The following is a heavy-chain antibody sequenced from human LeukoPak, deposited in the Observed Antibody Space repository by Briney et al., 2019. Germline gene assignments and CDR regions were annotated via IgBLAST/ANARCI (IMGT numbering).Heavy chain of an antibody. Sequence: GESLKISCKGSGYSFTSYWIGWVRQMPGKGLEWMGIIYPGDSDTRYSPSFQGQVTISADKSISTAYLQWSSLKASDTAMYYCARSIVGATTSLHWFDPWGQGTLVTVSS. J-gene: IGHJ5*02. D-gene: IGHD1-26*01. V-gene: IGHV5-51*01. CDR1: GYSFTSYW. CDR3: ARSIVGATTSLHWFDP. CDR2: IYPGDSDT.